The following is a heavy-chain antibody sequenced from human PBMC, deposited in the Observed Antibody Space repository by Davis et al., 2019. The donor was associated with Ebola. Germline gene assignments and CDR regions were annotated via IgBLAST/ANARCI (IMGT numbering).Heavy chain of an antibody. CDR3: ARQHTSGHMMLFDY. D-gene: IGHD6-19*01. J-gene: IGHJ4*02. CDR1: GGSISTHY. CDR2: VYSSGAT. V-gene: IGHV4-59*08. Sequence: MPSETLSLTCTVSGGSISTHYWSWIRQPPGKGLEWIGYVYSSGATSYNPSLKGRVSISADTSKNQFSLKLSSMTAADTAVYYCARQHTSGHMMLFDYWGQGTLVTVSS.